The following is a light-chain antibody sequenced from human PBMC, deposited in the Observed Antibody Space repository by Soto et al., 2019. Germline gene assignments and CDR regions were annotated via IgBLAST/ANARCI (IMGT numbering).Light chain of an antibody. J-gene: IGKJ5*01. CDR3: QQYNKWPPIT. V-gene: IGKV3-15*01. CDR1: QSVRSN. CDR2: GAS. Sequence: EIVMTQSPATLSVSPGEGSSLSCRASQSVRSNLAWYQQKPGQAPRLLIFGASTRATGIPTRFSGSGSGTEFTLTISSLQSEDFAVYYCQQYNKWPPITFGQGTRLEI.